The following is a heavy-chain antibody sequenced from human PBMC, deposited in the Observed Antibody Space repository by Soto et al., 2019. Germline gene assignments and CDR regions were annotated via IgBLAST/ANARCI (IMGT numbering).Heavy chain of an antibody. V-gene: IGHV1-18*01. CDR2: ISAYDGYT. Sequence: QVQLVQSGAEVKKPGASVKVSCKASGYTFSSYGINWVRQAPGQGLEWLGWISAYDGYTNYAQILQGRVSMTTDTATKTAYMELRSLRSDETGVYSSARGGYYDSSGSLNYLYYGMSVWGQGTSVSVSS. CDR1: GYTFSSYG. D-gene: IGHD6-19*01. CDR3: ARGGYYDSSGSLNYLYYGMSV. J-gene: IGHJ6*02.